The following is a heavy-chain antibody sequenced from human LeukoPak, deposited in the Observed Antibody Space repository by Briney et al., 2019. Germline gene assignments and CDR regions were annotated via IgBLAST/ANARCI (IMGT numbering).Heavy chain of an antibody. Sequence: ASVKVSCKASGYTFTSYGISWVRQAPGQGLEWMGWISAYNGNTNYAQKLQGRVTMTTDTSTSTAYMELRSLRSDDTAVYYCARDQGQLWFYYYYGMDVWGQGTTVTVSS. CDR3: ARDQGQLWFYYYYGMDV. CDR2: ISAYNGNT. D-gene: IGHD5-18*01. CDR1: GYTFTSYG. V-gene: IGHV1-18*01. J-gene: IGHJ6*02.